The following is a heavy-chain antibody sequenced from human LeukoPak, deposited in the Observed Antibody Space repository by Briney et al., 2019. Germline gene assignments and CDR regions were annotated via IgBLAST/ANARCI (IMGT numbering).Heavy chain of an antibody. CDR2: IRYDGSNK. D-gene: IGHD6-19*01. Sequence: GGSLRLSCAASGFTFSSYGMHWVRQAPGKGLEGVAFIRYDGSNKYYADSVKGRFTISRDNSKNTLYLQMNSLRAEDTAVYYCAKEPYSSGWSYFDYWGQGTLVTVSS. V-gene: IGHV3-30*02. CDR3: AKEPYSSGWSYFDY. J-gene: IGHJ4*02. CDR1: GFTFSSYG.